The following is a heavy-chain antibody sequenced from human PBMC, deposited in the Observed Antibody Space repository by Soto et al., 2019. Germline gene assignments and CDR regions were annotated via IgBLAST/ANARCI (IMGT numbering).Heavy chain of an antibody. J-gene: IGHJ6*02. Sequence: ASVKVSCKASGYTFTGYYMHWLRQTPGQGLEWMGWINPNSGGTNYAQKFQGWVTMTRDTSISTAYMELSRLRSDDTAVYYCAREPAERVGYGMEVWGQGTTVTVSS. D-gene: IGHD6-13*01. V-gene: IGHV1-2*04. CDR2: INPNSGGT. CDR3: AREPAERVGYGMEV. CDR1: GYTFTGYY.